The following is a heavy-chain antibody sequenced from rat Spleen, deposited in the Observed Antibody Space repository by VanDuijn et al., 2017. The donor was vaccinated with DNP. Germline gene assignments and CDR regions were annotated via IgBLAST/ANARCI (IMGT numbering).Heavy chain of an antibody. CDR1: GFSLTSYD. CDR3: ARYRYNYAMDA. V-gene: IGHV2-27*01. CDR2: IQNGGST. J-gene: IGHJ4*01. D-gene: IGHD1-5*01. Sequence: QVQLKESGPGLVQPSQTLSLTCTVSGFSLTSYDVHWVRQPPGKGLEWMGRIQNGGSTDYNSALKSRLSISRDTSKSQVFLKMNSVQTEDTAMYFCARYRYNYAMDAWGQGTSVTVSS.